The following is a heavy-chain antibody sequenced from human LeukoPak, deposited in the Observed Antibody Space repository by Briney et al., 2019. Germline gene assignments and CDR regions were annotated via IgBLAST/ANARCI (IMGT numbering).Heavy chain of an antibody. D-gene: IGHD3-10*01. CDR1: SVSISSGGYY. V-gene: IGHV4-30-2*01. CDR3: ASPMTFVVRGVAGIDAFDI. J-gene: IGHJ3*02. CDR2: ISHSGTT. Sequence: SQTLSLTCTVSSVSISSGGYYWTWIRQAPGKGLEWIGYISHSGTTYYNPSLRSGVTISVDRSKNLFSLRLTSVTAADTAIYYCASPMTFVVRGVAGIDAFDIWGQGTMVTVPS.